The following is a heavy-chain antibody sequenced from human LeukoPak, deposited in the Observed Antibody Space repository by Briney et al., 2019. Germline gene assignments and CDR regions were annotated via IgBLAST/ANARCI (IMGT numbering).Heavy chain of an antibody. V-gene: IGHV3-48*03. J-gene: IGHJ4*02. CDR3: ARVAVYDNTFFDY. D-gene: IGHD5/OR15-5a*01. CDR1: GFTFSSYE. CDR2: ISSSGSTT. Sequence: PGGSLRLSCAASGFTFSSYEMNWVRQAPGKGLEWVSYISSSGSTTYYADSVKGRFTISRDDSKNSLYLQMNSLKTEDTAVYYCARVAVYDNTFFDYWGQGTLVTVSS.